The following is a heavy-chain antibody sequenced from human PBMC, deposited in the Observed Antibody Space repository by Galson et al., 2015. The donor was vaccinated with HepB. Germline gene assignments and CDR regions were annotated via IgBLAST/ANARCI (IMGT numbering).Heavy chain of an antibody. J-gene: IGHJ3*02. V-gene: IGHV4-59*01. CDR1: GGSISSYY. Sequence: SETLSLTCTVSGGSISSYYWSWIRQPPGKGLEWIGYIYYSGSTNYNPSLKSRVTISVDTSKNQFSLKLSSVTAADTAVYYCAKGWEPRAFDIWGQGTMVTASS. CDR3: AKGWEPRAFDI. D-gene: IGHD1-26*01. CDR2: IYYSGST.